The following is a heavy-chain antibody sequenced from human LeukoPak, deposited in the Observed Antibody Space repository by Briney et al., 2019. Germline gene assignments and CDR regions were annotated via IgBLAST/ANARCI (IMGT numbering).Heavy chain of an antibody. CDR3: ARDAERRDGYIDN. CDR1: GFAFSSYS. Sequence: PGGSLRLSCVGSGFAFSSYSMNWVRQAPGKGLEWVSSISSSSSYIYYADSVKGRFTISRDNARNSLYLQMNSLRAEDTAVYYCARDAERRDGYIDNWGQGTLVTVSS. J-gene: IGHJ4*02. CDR2: ISSSSSYI. V-gene: IGHV3-21*01. D-gene: IGHD5-24*01.